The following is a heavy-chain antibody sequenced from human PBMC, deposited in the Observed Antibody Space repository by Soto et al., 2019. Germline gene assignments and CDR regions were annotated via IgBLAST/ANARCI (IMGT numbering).Heavy chain of an antibody. CDR3: ARSRGTPVSVPPSPGEYFQH. J-gene: IGHJ1*01. CDR2: IIPIRGIA. V-gene: IGHV1-69*02. Sequence: QVQLVQSGAEVKKPGSSVKVSCKASGGTFSSYTISWVRQAPGQGLEWMGRIIPIRGIANYAQKFQGRVTNNADKPTSTAYVELSSLRSEDTPVYYVARSRGTPVSVPPSPGEYFQHWGQGTLGTVSA. D-gene: IGHD2-8*01. CDR1: GGTFSSYT.